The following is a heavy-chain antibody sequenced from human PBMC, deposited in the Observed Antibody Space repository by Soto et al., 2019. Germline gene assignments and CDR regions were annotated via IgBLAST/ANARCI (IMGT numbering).Heavy chain of an antibody. J-gene: IGHJ4*02. D-gene: IGHD2-15*01. V-gene: IGHV2-5*02. Sequence: QITLKESGPTLVKPTQTLTLTCTFSGFSLSALGVGVGWIRQPPGKALEWLAIIYWDDYKRYSPSVKSRLTITKGTSKNQVGLRMTNMNPVDTATYYGVQGFCSGFNCRPLWADDWGQGTLVTVSS. CDR3: VQGFCSGFNCRPLWADD. CDR2: IYWDDYK. CDR1: GFSLSALGVG.